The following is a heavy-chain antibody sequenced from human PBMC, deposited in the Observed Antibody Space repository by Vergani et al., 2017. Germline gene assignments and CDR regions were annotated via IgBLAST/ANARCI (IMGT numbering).Heavy chain of an antibody. J-gene: IGHJ4*02. CDR1: GFIFSDYV. D-gene: IGHD2-8*01. CDR3: ARGYCTNSICRGKVDS. CDR2: IWHDGSNE. V-gene: IGHV3-33*01. Sequence: HVQLVESGGGVVQPGKSLSLSCETSGFIFSDYVMHWVRQAPGKGLEWVAGIWHDGSNEKYVDSVQGRFTISRDNSKNTLYLQMNSLRAEDTAVYYCARGYCTNSICRGKVDSWGQGTLVNVSS.